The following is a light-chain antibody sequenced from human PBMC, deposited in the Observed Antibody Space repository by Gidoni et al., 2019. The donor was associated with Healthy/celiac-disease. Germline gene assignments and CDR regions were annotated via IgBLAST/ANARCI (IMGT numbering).Light chain of an antibody. J-gene: IGKJ1*01. V-gene: IGKV3-15*01. CDR1: QSVSSN. CDR2: GAS. Sequence: EIVITQSPATLSVSPGERATLSCRASQSVSSNLAWYQQKPGQAPRLLIYGASTRATGIPARFSGSGSGTEFTLTISSLQSEDFAVYYCQQYNNWPGKTFGQGTKVEIK. CDR3: QQYNNWPGKT.